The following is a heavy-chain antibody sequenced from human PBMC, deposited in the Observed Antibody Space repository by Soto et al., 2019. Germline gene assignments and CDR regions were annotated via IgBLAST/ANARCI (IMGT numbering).Heavy chain of an antibody. CDR3: TRMSWGYSYGYDWYFDL. J-gene: IGHJ2*01. Sequence: QVQLVQSGAEVKKPGASVKVSCKASGYTFTTYAMLWVRQAPGQGLEWMGWINAGNGNTKYSQNFQGRVTITRDTSTSTAYMELSSLRSEDTAVHYCTRMSWGYSYGYDWYFDLWGRGTLVTVSS. CDR1: GYTFTTYA. CDR2: INAGNGNT. D-gene: IGHD5-18*01. V-gene: IGHV1-3*01.